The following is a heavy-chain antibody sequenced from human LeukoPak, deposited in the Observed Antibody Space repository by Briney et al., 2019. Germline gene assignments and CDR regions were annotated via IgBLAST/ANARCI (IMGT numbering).Heavy chain of an antibody. Sequence: GGSLRLSCAASGFTFSNYPMYWVRQAPGKGLEWVAVISYDGSNKYYADSVKGRFTISRDNAKNSLYLQMNSLRAEDTAVYYCARDLGDYFDYWGQGTLVTVSS. CDR1: GFTFSNYP. D-gene: IGHD3-16*01. CDR3: ARDLGDYFDY. V-gene: IGHV3-30*04. CDR2: ISYDGSNK. J-gene: IGHJ4*02.